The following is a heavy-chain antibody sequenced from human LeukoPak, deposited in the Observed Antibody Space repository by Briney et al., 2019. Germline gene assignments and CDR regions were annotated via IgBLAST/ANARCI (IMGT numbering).Heavy chain of an antibody. CDR3: AKDGEVVDTTMVISNWFDP. CDR2: ISGSGGSI. J-gene: IGHJ5*02. V-gene: IGHV3-23*01. Sequence: HTGGSLRLSCAASGFTFSRYAMSWVRQAPGKGLEWVSAISGSGGSIYYADSVKGRFTISRDNSKNTMYLRMNSLRAEDTAVYYCAKDGEVVDTTMVISNWFDPWGQGTLVTVSS. D-gene: IGHD5-18*01. CDR1: GFTFSRYA.